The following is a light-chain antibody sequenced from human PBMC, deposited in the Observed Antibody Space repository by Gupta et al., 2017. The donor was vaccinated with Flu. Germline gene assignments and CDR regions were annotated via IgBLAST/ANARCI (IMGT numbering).Light chain of an antibody. CDR2: KDS. CDR3: QSADSSGTYV. J-gene: IGLJ1*01. CDR1: ALPEQY. V-gene: IGLV3-25*02. Sequence: SYELTQPPSVSVSPGQTARIICSGDALPEQYAYWYQQKPGQAPVLVIYKDSERPSGIPERFSGSSSGTTVTLTISGVQAEDEADDYCQSADSSGTYVFGTGTKVTVL.